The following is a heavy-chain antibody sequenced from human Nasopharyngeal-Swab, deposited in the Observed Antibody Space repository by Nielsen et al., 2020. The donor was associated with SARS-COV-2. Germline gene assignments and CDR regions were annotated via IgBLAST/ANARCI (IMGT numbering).Heavy chain of an antibody. V-gene: IGHV3-15*01. CDR3: TTGRYSSGWRGKTYYFDY. Sequence: VRQMPGKGLGWVGRIKSKTDGGTTDYAAPVKGRFTISRDDSKNTLYLQMNSLKTEDTAVYYCTTGRYSSGWRGKTYYFDYWGQGTLVTVSS. CDR2: IKSKTDGGTT. J-gene: IGHJ4*02. D-gene: IGHD6-19*01.